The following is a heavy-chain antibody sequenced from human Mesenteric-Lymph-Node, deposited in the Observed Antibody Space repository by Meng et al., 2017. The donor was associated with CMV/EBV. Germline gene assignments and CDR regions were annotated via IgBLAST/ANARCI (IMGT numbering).Heavy chain of an antibody. D-gene: IGHD2-2*01. Sequence: GESLKISCAASGFTFSSYGMHWVRQAPGKGLEWVSFIRYDGSYKYYADSVKGRFTVSRDNSKNTLYLQMNSLRAEDTAVYYCAKDTEDASSYYFDYWGQGTLVTVSS. CDR1: GFTFSSYG. CDR3: AKDTEDASSYYFDY. CDR2: IRYDGSYK. J-gene: IGHJ4*02. V-gene: IGHV3-30*02.